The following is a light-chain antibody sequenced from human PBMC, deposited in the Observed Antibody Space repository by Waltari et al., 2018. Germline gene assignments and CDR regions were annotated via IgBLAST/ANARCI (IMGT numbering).Light chain of an antibody. Sequence: DIQMTQSPSSLSASVGDRVTITCRASQGISNYLAWYQQKPGKVPTLLIYGTSTLQSGVPSRFSGSGSGTDFTLTISSPQPEDVALYYCQQYYSTPYTFGQGTKLEIK. CDR2: GTS. CDR1: QGISNY. V-gene: IGKV1-27*01. CDR3: QQYYSTPYT. J-gene: IGKJ2*01.